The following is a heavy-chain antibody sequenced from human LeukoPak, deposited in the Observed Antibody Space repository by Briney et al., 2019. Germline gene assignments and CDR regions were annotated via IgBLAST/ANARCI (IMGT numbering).Heavy chain of an antibody. V-gene: IGHV4-39*01. Sequence: MASETLSLTCTVSGGSISSSSYYWGWIRQPPGKGLEWIGSIYYSGSTYYNPSLKSRVTISVDTSKIQFSLKLSSVTAADTAVYYCARTGPGTKQQNFDYWGQGTLVTVSS. CDR1: GGSISSSSYY. D-gene: IGHD1-14*01. J-gene: IGHJ4*02. CDR3: ARTGPGTKQQNFDY. CDR2: IYYSGST.